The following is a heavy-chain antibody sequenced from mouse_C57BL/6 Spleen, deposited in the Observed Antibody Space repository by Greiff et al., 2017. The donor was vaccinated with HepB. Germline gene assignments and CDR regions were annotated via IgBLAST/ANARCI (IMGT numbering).Heavy chain of an antibody. D-gene: IGHD1-1*01. CDR2: IYPGDGDT. CDR1: GYAFSSSW. CDR3: ASLPFITTVHYAMDY. V-gene: IGHV1-82*01. Sequence: QVQLKESGPELVKPGASVKISCKASGYAFSSSWMNWVKQKPGKGLEWIGRIYPGDGDTNYNGKFKGKATLTADKSSSTAYMQLSSLTSEDSAVYFCASLPFITTVHYAMDYWGQGTSVTVSS. J-gene: IGHJ4*01.